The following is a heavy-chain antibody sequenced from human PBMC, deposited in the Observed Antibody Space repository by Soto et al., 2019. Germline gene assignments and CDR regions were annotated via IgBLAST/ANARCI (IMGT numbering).Heavy chain of an antibody. Sequence: QLQLVQSGAEAKKPGASVKVSCKASGYTFPTSTISWLRQAPGQGLEWMGWIKAYSGNTNYAQKLQGRVTTTTDTATSTAHMELTSLTTDDTAIYYCAIANYGDDDYWGQGTLVTVSS. D-gene: IGHD4-17*01. V-gene: IGHV1-18*01. CDR1: GYTFPTST. J-gene: IGHJ4*02. CDR2: IKAYSGNT. CDR3: AIANYGDDDY.